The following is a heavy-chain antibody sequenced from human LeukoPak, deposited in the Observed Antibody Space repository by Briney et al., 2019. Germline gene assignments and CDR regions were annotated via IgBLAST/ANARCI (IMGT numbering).Heavy chain of an antibody. CDR2: LSGSGGDT. J-gene: IGHJ4*02. Sequence: PGGSLRLSRAASGFTFSRNAMSWVRQAPGKGLEWVSSLSGSGGDTYYADSVKGRFTISRDNSKNTVYLQMNSLRAEDTAVYYCAKDPYGTRYFDYWGQGTLVTVSS. CDR1: GFTFSRNA. D-gene: IGHD2-2*01. V-gene: IGHV3-23*01. CDR3: AKDPYGTRYFDY.